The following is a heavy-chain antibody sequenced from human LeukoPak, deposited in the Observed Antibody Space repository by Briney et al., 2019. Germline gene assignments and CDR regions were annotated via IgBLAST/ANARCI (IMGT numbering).Heavy chain of an antibody. CDR1: GYTFTGYY. CDR3: ARVAPLRLGELSFLRFWDY. Sequence: GASVKVSCKASGYTFTGYYMHWVRQAPGQGLEWMGWINPNSGSINYAQKFQGRVTMTRDTSISTAYMELSRLRSDDTAVYYCARVAPLRLGELSFLRFWDYWGQGTLVTVSS. J-gene: IGHJ4*02. V-gene: IGHV1-2*02. CDR2: INPNSGSI. D-gene: IGHD3-16*02.